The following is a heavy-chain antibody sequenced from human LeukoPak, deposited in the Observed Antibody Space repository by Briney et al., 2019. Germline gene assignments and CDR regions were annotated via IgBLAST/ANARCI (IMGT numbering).Heavy chain of an antibody. Sequence: SETLSLTRTVAGGSISSYYWSWIRQPPGKGLEWIGYIYYSGSTNYNPSLKSRVTISVDSSKNQFSLKLSSVTAADTAVYYCARAQLLWFGDEKSGFDYWGQGTLVTVSS. V-gene: IGHV4-59*01. CDR3: ARAQLLWFGDEKSGFDY. CDR2: IYYSGST. CDR1: GGSISSYY. D-gene: IGHD3-10*01. J-gene: IGHJ4*02.